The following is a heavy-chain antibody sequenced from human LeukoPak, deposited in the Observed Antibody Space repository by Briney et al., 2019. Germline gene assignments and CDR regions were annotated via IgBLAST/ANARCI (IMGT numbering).Heavy chain of an antibody. CDR2: IYYSGST. V-gene: IGHV4-59*12. CDR1: GGSISSYY. CDR3: ARALVGAHPFDY. D-gene: IGHD1-26*01. Sequence: SETLSLTCTVSGGSISSYYWSWIRQPPGKGLEWIGYIYYSGSTYYNPSLKSRVTISVDTSKNQFSLKLSSVTAADTAVYYCARALVGAHPFDYWGQGTLVTVSS. J-gene: IGHJ4*02.